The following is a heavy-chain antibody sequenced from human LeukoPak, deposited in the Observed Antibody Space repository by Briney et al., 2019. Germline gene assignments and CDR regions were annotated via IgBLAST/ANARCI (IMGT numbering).Heavy chain of an antibody. V-gene: IGHV3-23*01. J-gene: IGHJ4*02. Sequence: GGSLRLSCAASGFTFSTYAMSWVRQAPGKGLEWVSSVTRSGGSTYYADSVKGRFTVSRDISKNTLYLQMNSLRAEDTAVYYCAKGQYSPSYCFDYWGQGALVTVSS. CDR1: GFTFSTYA. D-gene: IGHD2-21*01. CDR2: VTRSGGST. CDR3: AKGQYSPSYCFDY.